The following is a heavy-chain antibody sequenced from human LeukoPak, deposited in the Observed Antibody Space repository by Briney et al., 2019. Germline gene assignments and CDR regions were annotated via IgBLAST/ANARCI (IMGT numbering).Heavy chain of an antibody. V-gene: IGHV4-34*01. Sequence: SETLSLTCAVYGGSFSGYYWSWIRQPPGKGLEWIGEINHSGSTNYNPSLKSRVTISVDTSKNQFSLKLSSVTAADTAVYYCARGGRTSNYGVVGEDYWGQGTLVTVSS. J-gene: IGHJ4*02. CDR2: INHSGST. CDR3: ARGGRTSNYGVVGEDY. D-gene: IGHD4-11*01. CDR1: GGSFSGYY.